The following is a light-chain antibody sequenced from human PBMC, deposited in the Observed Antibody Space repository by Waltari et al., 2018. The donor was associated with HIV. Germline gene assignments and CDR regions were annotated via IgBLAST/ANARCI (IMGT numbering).Light chain of an antibody. J-gene: IGLJ1*01. V-gene: IGLV2-23*02. CDR2: EVT. CDR3: CSCPRSGIRYV. CDR1: SSNVGSDDL. Sequence: QSALTQPASVSGSPGQSITISCTGTSSNVGSDDLVSWYQQHQGEAPKLIIYEVTKRPSGVSNRFSGSKSGNTASLTISGLQAEDEADYYCCSCPRSGIRYVFGTGTKVTVL.